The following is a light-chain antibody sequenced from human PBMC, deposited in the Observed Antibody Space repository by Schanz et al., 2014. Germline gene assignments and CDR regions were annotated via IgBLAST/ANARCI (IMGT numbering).Light chain of an antibody. CDR1: QSVSSTY. J-gene: IGKJ4*01. CDR2: GAS. CDR3: QQADSFPLT. V-gene: IGKV3-20*01. Sequence: EIVLTQSPGTLSLSPGERATLSCRASQSVSSTYLAWYQQKPGQAPRLLIYGASSRATGIPDRFSGSGSGTDFTLTISNLQPEDFATYYCQQADSFPLTFGGGTKVDIK.